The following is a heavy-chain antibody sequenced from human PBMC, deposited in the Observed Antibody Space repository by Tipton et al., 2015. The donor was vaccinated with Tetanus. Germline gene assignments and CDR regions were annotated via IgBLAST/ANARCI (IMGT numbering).Heavy chain of an antibody. Sequence: SLRLSCVASGFTFSSYAMHWVRQAPGKGLEWVAVISYEGGNKYYGESVKGRFTMSRDNSKNTLYLQMNSLRAEDTAVYFCAKDRAGGSYYVFDDWGQGTLVTVSS. V-gene: IGHV3-30*18. CDR3: AKDRAGGSYYVFDD. CDR1: GFTFSSYA. J-gene: IGHJ4*02. CDR2: ISYEGGNK. D-gene: IGHD1-26*01.